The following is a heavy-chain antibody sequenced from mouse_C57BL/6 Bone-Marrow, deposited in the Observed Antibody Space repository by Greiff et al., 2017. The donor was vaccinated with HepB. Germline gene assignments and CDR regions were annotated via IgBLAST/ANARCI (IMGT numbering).Heavy chain of an antibody. CDR3: ARSRLLYDGYSPYY. CDR2: INPSSGYT. Sequence: QVHVKQSGAELAKPGASVKLSCKASGYTFTSYWMHWVKQRPGQGLEWIGYINPSSGYTKYNQKFKDKATLTADKSSSTAYMQLSSLTYEDSAVYYCARSRLLYDGYSPYYWGQGTTLTVSS. J-gene: IGHJ2*01. D-gene: IGHD2-3*01. CDR1: GYTFTSYW. V-gene: IGHV1-7*01.